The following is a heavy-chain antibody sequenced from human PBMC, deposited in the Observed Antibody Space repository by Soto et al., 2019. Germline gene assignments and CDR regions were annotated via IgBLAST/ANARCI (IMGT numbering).Heavy chain of an antibody. CDR2: IRSRSDSI. CDR3: ARDRSADRFVQYFQH. Sequence: EVQLVESGGGLGQRGGSLRLSCAASGFIFTRYSMVWVPQAPGKGLGWVSSIRSRSDSIYYADSVKGRFTISRDNAQNSLYLQMNSLTSEDTAVYYCARDRSADRFVQYFQHWGPGTLVTVSS. V-gene: IGHV3-21*01. J-gene: IGHJ1*01. CDR1: GFIFTRYS. D-gene: IGHD6-19*01.